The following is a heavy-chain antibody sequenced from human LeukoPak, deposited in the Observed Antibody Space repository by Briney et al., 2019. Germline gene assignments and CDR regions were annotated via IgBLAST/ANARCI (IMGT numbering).Heavy chain of an antibody. CDR1: GASFSSYY. CDR2: IYYTGST. D-gene: IGHD3-3*01. J-gene: IGHJ3*02. Sequence: TSETLSLTXTVSGASFSSYYWSWIRQPPGKRLEWIGYIYYTGSTNYNPSLKSRVTMSVDTSKNQVSLKLTSVTAADTAVYYCAREGVAAFDIWGQGTMVTVSS. V-gene: IGHV4-59*01. CDR3: AREGVAAFDI.